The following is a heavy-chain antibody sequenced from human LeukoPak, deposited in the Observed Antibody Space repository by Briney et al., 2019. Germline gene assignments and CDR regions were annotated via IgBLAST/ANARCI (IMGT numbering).Heavy chain of an antibody. CDR3: AKVKGGSGPFDD. D-gene: IGHD6-19*01. CDR1: GFTFSRYA. J-gene: IGHJ4*02. V-gene: IGHV3-23*01. Sequence: PGGSLRLSCAASGFTFSRYAMTWVRQAPGKGLEWVSSISRSGGTYYADSVKGRFTISRDSSKNTLHLQMNTLRAEDTAVYYCAKVKGGSGPFDDWGQGTLVTVSS. CDR2: ISRSGGT.